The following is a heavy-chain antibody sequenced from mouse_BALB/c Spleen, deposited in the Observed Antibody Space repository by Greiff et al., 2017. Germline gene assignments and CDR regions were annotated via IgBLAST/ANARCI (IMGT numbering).Heavy chain of an antibody. CDR3: ARDGYYPAWFAY. CDR1: GFTFSSYG. D-gene: IGHD2-3*01. CDR2: INSNGGST. V-gene: IGHV5-6-3*01. J-gene: IGHJ3*01. Sequence: EVMLVESGGGLVQPGGSLKLSCAASGFTFSSYGMSWVRQTPDKRLELVATINSNGGSTYYPDSVKGRFTISRDNAKNTLYLQMSSLKSEDTAMYYCARDGYYPAWFAYWGQGTLVTVSA.